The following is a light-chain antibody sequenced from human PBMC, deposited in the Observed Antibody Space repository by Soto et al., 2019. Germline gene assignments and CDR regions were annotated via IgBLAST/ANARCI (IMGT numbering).Light chain of an antibody. J-gene: IGKJ4*01. V-gene: IGKV3-20*01. CDR1: QSLSTNF. Sequence: EIVLTQSPGTLSLSPGERATVSCRASQSLSTNFLAWYRQKPGQAPRLLIYGASNRAAGIPDRFSGSGSGTDFTLTISRLEPEDFAVYYCQQYVISPLTFGGGTNVEIK. CDR3: QQYVISPLT. CDR2: GAS.